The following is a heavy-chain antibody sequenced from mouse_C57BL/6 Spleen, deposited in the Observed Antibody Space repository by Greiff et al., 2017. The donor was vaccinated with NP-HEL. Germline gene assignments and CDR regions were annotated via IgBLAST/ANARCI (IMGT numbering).Heavy chain of an antibody. V-gene: IGHV1-76*01. CDR2: IYPGSGNT. D-gene: IGHD2-3*01. CDR1: GYTFTDYY. J-gene: IGHJ2*01. Sequence: QVQLQQSGAELVRPGASVKLSCKASGYTFTDYYINWVKQRPGQGLEWIARIYPGSGNTYYNEKFKGKATLTAEKSSSTAYMQLSSLTSEDSAVYFCALPDGYDYFDYWGQGTTLTVSS. CDR3: ALPDGYDYFDY.